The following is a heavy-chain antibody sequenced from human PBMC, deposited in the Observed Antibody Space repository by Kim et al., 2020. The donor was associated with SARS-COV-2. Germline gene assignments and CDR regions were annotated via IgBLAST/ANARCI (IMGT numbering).Heavy chain of an antibody. CDR3: ARRNGGSTRYYGMDV. J-gene: IGHJ6*02. V-gene: IGHV5-10-1*01. D-gene: IGHD2-15*01. CDR2: IDPSDSYT. CDR1: GYSFTSYW. Sequence: GESLKISCKGSGYSFTSYWISWVRQIPGKGLEWMGRIDPSDSYTNYSPSFQGHVTISADKSISTAYLQWSSLKASDTAMYYCARRNGGSTRYYGMDVWGQGTTVTVSS.